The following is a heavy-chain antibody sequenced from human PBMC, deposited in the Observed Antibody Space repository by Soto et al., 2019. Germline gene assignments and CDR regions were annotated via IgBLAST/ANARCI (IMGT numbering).Heavy chain of an antibody. CDR2: IYWDDDK. Sequence: SGPTLVNPTQTLTLTCTFSGFSLSTSGVGVGWIRQPPGKALEWLALIYWDDDKRYSPSLKSRLTITKDTSKNQVVLTMTNMDPVDTATYYCPHNVGVLRFLEWLPYYFDYRGQGTLGTVSS. J-gene: IGHJ4*02. CDR3: PHNVGVLRFLEWLPYYFDY. D-gene: IGHD3-3*01. CDR1: GFSLSTSGVG. V-gene: IGHV2-5*02.